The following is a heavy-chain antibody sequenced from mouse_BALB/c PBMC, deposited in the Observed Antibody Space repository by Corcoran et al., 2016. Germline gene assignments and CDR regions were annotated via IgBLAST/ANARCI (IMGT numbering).Heavy chain of an antibody. D-gene: IGHD2-1*01. V-gene: IGHV1-39*01. CDR1: GYSFTDYI. Sequence: EIQLQQTGPELVKPGASVKISCKASGYSFTDYIMLWVTQSHGKSLEGIGNINPYYGSTSYNLKFKGKATLTVDQSSSTADMQLNSLTSEDSAVYYCARRDGNFWYFDVWGAGTTVTVSS. CDR3: ARRDGNFWYFDV. J-gene: IGHJ1*01. CDR2: INPYYGST.